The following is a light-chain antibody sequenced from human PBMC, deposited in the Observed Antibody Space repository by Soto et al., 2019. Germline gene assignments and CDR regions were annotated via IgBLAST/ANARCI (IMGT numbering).Light chain of an antibody. V-gene: IGKV3-11*01. J-gene: IGKJ3*01. Sequence: EIVLTQSPATLSLSPGESATLSCRASQSVSSFLAWYQQKPGQAPRLLIYDASNRATGIPARFSGSGSWTDFTLTISRLQHEDFSVYYCQQRSNWPFTFGPGNKVDIK. CDR1: QSVSSF. CDR3: QQRSNWPFT. CDR2: DAS.